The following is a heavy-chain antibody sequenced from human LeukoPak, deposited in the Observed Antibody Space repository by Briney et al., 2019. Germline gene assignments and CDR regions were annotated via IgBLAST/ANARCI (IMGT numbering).Heavy chain of an antibody. CDR3: ASRIAAADTPRKPSSMDYYYGMDV. D-gene: IGHD6-13*01. V-gene: IGHV1-69*13. CDR2: IIPIFGTA. CDR1: GGTFSSYA. Sequence: SVKVSCKASGGTFSSYAISWVRQAPGQGLEWMGGIIPIFGTANYAQKFQGRVTITADESTSTAYMELSSLRSEDTAVYYCASRIAAADTPRKPSSMDYYYGMDVWGQGTTVTVSS. J-gene: IGHJ6*02.